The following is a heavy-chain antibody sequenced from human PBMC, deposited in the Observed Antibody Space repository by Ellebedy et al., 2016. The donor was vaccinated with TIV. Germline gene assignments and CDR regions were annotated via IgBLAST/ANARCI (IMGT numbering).Heavy chain of an antibody. D-gene: IGHD6-19*01. V-gene: IGHV1-46*01. CDR1: GYTFTSYY. J-gene: IGHJ4*02. CDR2: INPSGGST. Sequence: ASVKVSCKASGYTFTSYYMHWVRQAPGQGLEWMGIINPSGGSTNYAQKFQERVTITRDMSTSTAYMELSSLRSEDTAVYYCAAGYSSGWYVEDWGQGTLVTVSS. CDR3: AAGYSSGWYVED.